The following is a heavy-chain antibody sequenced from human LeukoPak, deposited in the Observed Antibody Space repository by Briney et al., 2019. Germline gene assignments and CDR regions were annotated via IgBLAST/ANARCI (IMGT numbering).Heavy chain of an antibody. CDR2: IYPGDSDT. CDR1: GYSFISYW. J-gene: IGHJ3*02. CDR3: ARPRDGYNSHAFDI. V-gene: IGHV5-51*01. Sequence: GESLKISCKGSGYSFISYWIAWVRQMPGKGLEWMGIIYPGDSDTRYSPSFQGQVTISAAKSISTAYLQWSSLKASDTAMYYCARPRDGYNSHAFDIWGQGTMVTVSS. D-gene: IGHD5-24*01.